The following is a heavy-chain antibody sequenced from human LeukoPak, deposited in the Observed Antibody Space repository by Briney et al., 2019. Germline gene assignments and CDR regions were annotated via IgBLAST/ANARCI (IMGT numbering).Heavy chain of an antibody. CDR2: ISGDGGST. CDR1: GFTFDDSA. J-gene: IGHJ4*02. CDR3: AKDIGEQWFFDY. Sequence: PGGSLRLSCATSGFTFDDSAMHWVSQAPGKCLEWVSLISGDGGSTYYADSVKGRFTISRDNSKNSLYLQMNSLRTEDTALYYCAKDIGEQWFFDYWGQGTLVTVSS. V-gene: IGHV3-43*02. D-gene: IGHD3-10*01.